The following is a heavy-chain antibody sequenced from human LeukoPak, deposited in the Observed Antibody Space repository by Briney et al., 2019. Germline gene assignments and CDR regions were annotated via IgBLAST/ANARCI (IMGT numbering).Heavy chain of an antibody. Sequence: GGSLRLSCAASGFTFSSYEMNWVRQAPGKGLEWVSYISSSGSTIYYADSVKGRFTISRDNAKNSLYLQMNSLRAEDTAVYYCAHLYYYDSSGYWDAFDIWGQGTMVTVSS. CDR2: ISSSGSTI. J-gene: IGHJ3*02. CDR3: AHLYYYDSSGYWDAFDI. V-gene: IGHV3-48*03. D-gene: IGHD3-22*01. CDR1: GFTFSSYE.